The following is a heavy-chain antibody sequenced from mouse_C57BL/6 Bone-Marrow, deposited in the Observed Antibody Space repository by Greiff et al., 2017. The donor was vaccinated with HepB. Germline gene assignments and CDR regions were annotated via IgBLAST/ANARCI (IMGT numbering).Heavy chain of an antibody. CDR2: ISSGGSYT. CDR3: ARHDGYYVGFAY. V-gene: IGHV5-6*01. J-gene: IGHJ3*01. D-gene: IGHD2-3*01. CDR1: GFTFSSYG. Sequence: EVKLMESGGDLVKPGGSLKLSCAASGFTFSSYGMSWVRQTPDKRLEWVATISSGGSYTYYPDSVKGRFTISRDNAKNTLYLQMSSLKSEDTAMYYCARHDGYYVGFAYWGQGTLVTVSA.